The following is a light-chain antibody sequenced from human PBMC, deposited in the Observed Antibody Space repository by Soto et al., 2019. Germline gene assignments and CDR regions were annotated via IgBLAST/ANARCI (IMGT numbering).Light chain of an antibody. J-gene: IGKJ1*01. CDR2: WAS. CDR1: QSVLYSSNNKNY. CDR3: QQYYSTPPA. Sequence: DIVMNQSPDSLAVSLGERATINCKSSQSVLYSSNNKNYLDWYQQKQGQPPKLLIYWASTRESVVPDRFSGSGAGTDFTLTSSSLHAEGVAVYYFQQYYSTPPACGQGNKGEIK. V-gene: IGKV4-1*01.